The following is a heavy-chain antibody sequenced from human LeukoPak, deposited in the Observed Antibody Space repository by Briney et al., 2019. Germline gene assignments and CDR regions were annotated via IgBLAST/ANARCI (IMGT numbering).Heavy chain of an antibody. D-gene: IGHD2-21*01. J-gene: IGHJ4*02. CDR3: AKQGVGFVAGIDY. CDR1: GFTFINSG. V-gene: IGHV3-30*18. Sequence: GGSLRLSCAASGFTFINSGMNWVRQAPGKGLEWVAIISNDGSNEYYADTVKGRFTISRDNSKNTLYLQMNSLRAEDTAVYYCAKQGVGFVAGIDYGGQGPLVTFS. CDR2: ISNDGSNE.